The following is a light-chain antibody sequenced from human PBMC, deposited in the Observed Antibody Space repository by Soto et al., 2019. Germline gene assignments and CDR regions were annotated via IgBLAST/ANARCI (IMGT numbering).Light chain of an antibody. CDR1: QSVSSSY. V-gene: IGKV3-20*01. CDR3: QQYGSSPRT. Sequence: EIVLTQSPGPLSLSPGERATLSCRASQSVSSSYLAWYQQKPGQAPRLLIYRASSRDTGIQDRFSVSESGTDFTLPISRLEPEDFAVYYWQQYGSSPRTFGPGTKVDIK. CDR2: RAS. J-gene: IGKJ3*01.